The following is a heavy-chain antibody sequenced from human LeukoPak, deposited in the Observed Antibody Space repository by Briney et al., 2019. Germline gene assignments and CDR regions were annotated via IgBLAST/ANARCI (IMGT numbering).Heavy chain of an antibody. Sequence: ASVKLSCKASGYTFTSYGISWVRQAPGQGLEWMGWISAYNGNTNYAQKLQGRVTMTTDTSTSTAYMELRSLRSDDTAVYYCARAGGTIAVAGNFDYWGQGTLVTVSS. CDR1: GYTFTSYG. CDR3: ARAGGTIAVAGNFDY. V-gene: IGHV1-18*01. CDR2: ISAYNGNT. J-gene: IGHJ4*02. D-gene: IGHD6-19*01.